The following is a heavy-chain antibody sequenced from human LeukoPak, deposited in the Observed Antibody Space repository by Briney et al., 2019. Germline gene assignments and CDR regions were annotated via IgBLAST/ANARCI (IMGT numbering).Heavy chain of an antibody. CDR2: FDPEDGET. CDR3: ATARDVDTAVAYAFDY. D-gene: IGHD5-18*01. CDR1: GYTLTELS. V-gene: IGHV1-24*01. J-gene: IGHJ4*02. Sequence: ASVKVSCKVSGYTLTELSMHWVRQAPGKGLEWMGGFDPEDGETIYAQKFQGRVTMTEDTSTDTAYMELSSLRSEDTAVYYCATARDVDTAVAYAFDYWGQGTLVTVSS.